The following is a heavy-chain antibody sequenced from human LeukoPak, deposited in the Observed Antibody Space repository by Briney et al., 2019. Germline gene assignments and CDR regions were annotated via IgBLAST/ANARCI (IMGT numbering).Heavy chain of an antibody. J-gene: IGHJ4*02. Sequence: GGSLRLSCAASGFTLSSYAMSSVRQAPGKGLEWVSAISGSGGSTYYADSVKGRFTISRDNSKNTLYLQMNSLRAEDTAVYYCAKAGLGYSYGYYFDYWGQGTLVTVSS. D-gene: IGHD5-18*01. CDR1: GFTLSSYA. CDR3: AKAGLGYSYGYYFDY. CDR2: ISGSGGST. V-gene: IGHV3-23*01.